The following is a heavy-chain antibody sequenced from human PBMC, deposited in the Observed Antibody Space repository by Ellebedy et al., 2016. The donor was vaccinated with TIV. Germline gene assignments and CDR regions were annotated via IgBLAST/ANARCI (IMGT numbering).Heavy chain of an antibody. CDR2: INAGNGNT. CDR1: GYTFTSYA. V-gene: IGHV1-3*01. CDR3: AREYYGLEWLVPFDY. J-gene: IGHJ4*02. Sequence: AASVKVSCKASGYTFTSYAMHWVRQAPGQRLEWMGWINAGNGNTKYSQKFQSRVTITRETSASTAYLQLSSLRSEDTAVYYCAREYYGLEWLVPFDYWGQGTLVTVSS. D-gene: IGHD6-19*01.